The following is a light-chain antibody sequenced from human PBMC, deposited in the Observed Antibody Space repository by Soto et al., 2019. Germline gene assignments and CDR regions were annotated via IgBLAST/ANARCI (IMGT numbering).Light chain of an antibody. Sequence: PGERSTLSCRASQSVSSNHLAWYQQKPGQAPRLLIYGGSSRATGIPVRFSGSGSETDFTLTITRLEPEDFAVYYCQQYGTSPRTFGQGTKVDI. J-gene: IGKJ1*01. CDR1: QSVSSNH. CDR2: GGS. CDR3: QQYGTSPRT. V-gene: IGKV3-20*01.